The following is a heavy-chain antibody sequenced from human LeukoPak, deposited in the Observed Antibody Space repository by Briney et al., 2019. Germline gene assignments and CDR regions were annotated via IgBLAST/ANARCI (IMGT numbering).Heavy chain of an antibody. Sequence: GGPLRLSCAASGFTFSSYAMSWVRQAPGKGLEWVSAISGSGDRTYYADSVKGRFTISRDNSKNTLYLQMNSLRAEDTAVYYCAKASPFYYDSSGYYDQFDYWGQGTLVTVSS. V-gene: IGHV3-23*01. CDR1: GFTFSSYA. J-gene: IGHJ4*02. D-gene: IGHD3-22*01. CDR2: ISGSGDRT. CDR3: AKASPFYYDSSGYYDQFDY.